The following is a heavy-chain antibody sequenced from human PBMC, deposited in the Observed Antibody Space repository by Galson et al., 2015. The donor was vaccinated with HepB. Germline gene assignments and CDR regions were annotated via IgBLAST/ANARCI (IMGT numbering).Heavy chain of an antibody. CDR2: INHSGST. Sequence: SETLSLTCAVYGGSFSGYYWSWIRQPPGKGLEWIGEINHSGSTNYNPSLKSRVTISVDTSKNQFSLKLSSVTAADTAVYYCARGEGIAAAGGNWYFDLWGRGTLVTVSS. J-gene: IGHJ2*01. V-gene: IGHV4-34*01. CDR1: GGSFSGYY. CDR3: ARGEGIAAAGGNWYFDL. D-gene: IGHD6-13*01.